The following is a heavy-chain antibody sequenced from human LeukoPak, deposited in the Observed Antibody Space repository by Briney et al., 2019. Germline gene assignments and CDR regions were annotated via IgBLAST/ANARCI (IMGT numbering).Heavy chain of an antibody. D-gene: IGHD1-26*01. J-gene: IGHJ4*02. CDR1: GVSFSGYY. CDR3: ARDPGERATGFDY. V-gene: IGHV4-34*01. Sequence: SETLSLTCAVYGVSFSGYYWSWIRQPPGKGLEWIGEINHSGSTNYNPSLKSRVTISVDTSKNQFSLKLSSVTAADTAVYYCARDPGERATGFDYWGQGTLVAVSS. CDR2: INHSGST.